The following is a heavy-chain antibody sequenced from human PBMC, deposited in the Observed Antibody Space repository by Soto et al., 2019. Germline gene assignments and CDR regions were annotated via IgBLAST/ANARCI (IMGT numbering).Heavy chain of an antibody. CDR1: GDSITSGVHY. J-gene: IGHJ4*02. D-gene: IGHD3-16*01. CDR2: IFYSGIS. CDR3: ARDRMKLTFGGGSAEWGIDS. V-gene: IGHV4-31*03. Sequence: QVQLQESGPGLVKPSQTLSLTCTVSGDSITSGVHYWSWIRQYPGKGLEWIGYIFYSGISYYNPSLQNRCSISADTSKNQLSLKLSSVTAADTAGYYCARDRMKLTFGGGSAEWGIDSWGQGTLVTVSS.